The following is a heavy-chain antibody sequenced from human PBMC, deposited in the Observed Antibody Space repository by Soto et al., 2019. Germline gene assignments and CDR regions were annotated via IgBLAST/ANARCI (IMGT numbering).Heavy chain of an antibody. CDR3: ARSHDYGDYWFDP. CDR2: IYYSGST. Sequence: SETLSLTCTVSGGSISSYYWSWIRQPPGKGLEWIGYIYYSGSTNYNPSLKSRVTISVDTSKNQFSLKLSSVTAADTAVYYCARSHDYGDYWFDPWGQGTLVTVSS. J-gene: IGHJ5*02. CDR1: GGSISSYY. D-gene: IGHD4-17*01. V-gene: IGHV4-59*01.